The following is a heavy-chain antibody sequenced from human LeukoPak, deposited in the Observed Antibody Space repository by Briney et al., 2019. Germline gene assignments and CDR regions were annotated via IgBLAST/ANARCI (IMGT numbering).Heavy chain of an antibody. V-gene: IGHV3-74*01. D-gene: IGHD1-1*01. Sequence: GGSLRPSCAASGFTFSSYWMHWVRQAPGKGLVWVSRINDGSSTSYADSVKGRFTISRDNAKNTLYLQTNSLRAEDTAVYYCARSDTTLIDYWGQGTLVTVSS. J-gene: IGHJ4*02. CDR1: GFTFSSYW. CDR3: ARSDTTLIDY. CDR2: INDGSST.